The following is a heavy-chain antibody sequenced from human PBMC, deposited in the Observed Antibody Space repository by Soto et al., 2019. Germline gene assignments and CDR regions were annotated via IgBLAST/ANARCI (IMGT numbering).Heavy chain of an antibody. CDR3: ARDVSCSGGSCYRTSGYYYGMDV. Sequence: QVQLVQSGAEVKKPGASVKVSCEASGYTFTGYYMHWVRQAPGQGLEWMGWINPNSGGTNYAQKFQGRVTMTRDTSISTAYMELSRLRSDDTAVYYCARDVSCSGGSCYRTSGYYYGMDVWGQGTTVTVSS. CDR1: GYTFTGYY. CDR2: INPNSGGT. V-gene: IGHV1-2*02. D-gene: IGHD2-15*01. J-gene: IGHJ6*02.